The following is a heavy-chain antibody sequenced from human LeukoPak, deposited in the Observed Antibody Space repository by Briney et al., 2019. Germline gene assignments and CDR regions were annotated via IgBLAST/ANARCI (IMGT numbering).Heavy chain of an antibody. CDR3: ARAVVYGSGPFDY. J-gene: IGHJ4*02. Sequence: PSETLSLTCAVYGGSFSGYYWSWLRQPPGKGLEWIGEINHSGSTNYNPSLKSRVTISVDTSKNQFSLKLSSVTAADTAVYYCARAVVYGSGPFDYWGQGTLVTVSS. V-gene: IGHV4-34*01. D-gene: IGHD3-10*01. CDR2: INHSGST. CDR1: GGSFSGYY.